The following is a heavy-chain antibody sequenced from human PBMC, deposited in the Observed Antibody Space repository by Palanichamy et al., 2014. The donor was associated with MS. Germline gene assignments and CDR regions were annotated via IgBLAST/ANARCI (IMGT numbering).Heavy chain of an antibody. CDR1: SSYG. Sequence: SSYGMHWVRQAPGKGLEWAAVIWYDGSNKYYADSVKGRFTISRDNSKNTLYLQMNSLRAEDTAVYYCAGGVEYYYDSSGYNDAFDIWGQGTMVTVSS. CDR3: AGGVEYYYDSSGYNDAFDI. V-gene: IGHV3-33*01. CDR2: IWYDGSNK. D-gene: IGHD3-22*01. J-gene: IGHJ3*02.